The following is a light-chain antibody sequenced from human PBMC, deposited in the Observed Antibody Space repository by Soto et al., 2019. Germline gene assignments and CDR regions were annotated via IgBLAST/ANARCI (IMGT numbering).Light chain of an antibody. Sequence: EIVLTQSPGTLSLTPGERATLSCRASQGVGYLAWYQQKPGQSPRLLLYGASNRATGVPDRFSGSGSGTDFTLTISSLEPEDFAVYFCQQWHSSPSITFGQGTLLKI. CDR2: GAS. CDR3: QQWHSSPSIT. V-gene: IGKV3-20*01. CDR1: QGVGY. J-gene: IGKJ5*01.